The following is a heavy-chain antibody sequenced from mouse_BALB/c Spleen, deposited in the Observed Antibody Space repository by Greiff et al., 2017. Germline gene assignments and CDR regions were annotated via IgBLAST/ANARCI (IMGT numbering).Heavy chain of an antibody. J-gene: IGHJ1*01. V-gene: IGHV3-2*02. CDR3: ARYGYWYFDV. D-gene: IGHD1-1*02. CDR1: GYSITSDYA. Sequence: EVQLVESGPGLVKPSQSLSLTCTVTGYSITSDYAWNWIRQFPGNKLEWMGYISYSGSTSYNPSLKSRISITRDTSKNQFFLQLNSVTTEDTATYYCARYGYWYFDVWGAGTTVTVSS. CDR2: ISYSGST.